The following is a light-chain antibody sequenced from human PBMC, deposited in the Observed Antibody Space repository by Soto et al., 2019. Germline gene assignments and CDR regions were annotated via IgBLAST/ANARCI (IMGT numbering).Light chain of an antibody. Sequence: DIQMTQSPSTLSASVGDRVTITCRASQTIGTWLAWYQQKPGKAPKLLLYMASSLEIGVPSRFSGSGSRTEFTLTISSLQPDDFATYYCQQYSSYPCTFGQGTRLEVK. CDR2: MAS. CDR1: QTIGTW. CDR3: QQYSSYPCT. V-gene: IGKV1-5*03. J-gene: IGKJ2*02.